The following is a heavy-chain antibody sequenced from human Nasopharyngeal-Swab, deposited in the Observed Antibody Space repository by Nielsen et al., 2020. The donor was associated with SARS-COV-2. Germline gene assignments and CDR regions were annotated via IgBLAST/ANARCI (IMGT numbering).Heavy chain of an antibody. V-gene: IGHV3-30*18. CDR1: GLTFSSYG. CDR2: ISYEGSNG. J-gene: IGHJ6*02. CDR3: AKDLGSSWPNSDYYYGMDV. D-gene: IGHD6-13*01. Sequence: GESLKISCAASGLTFSSYGMHWVRQAPGKGLEWVAVISYEGSNGYYADSVKGRFTITRDNYKKTLHLQMNSLRAEDTAVYYCAKDLGSSWPNSDYYYGMDVWGQGTTVTVSS.